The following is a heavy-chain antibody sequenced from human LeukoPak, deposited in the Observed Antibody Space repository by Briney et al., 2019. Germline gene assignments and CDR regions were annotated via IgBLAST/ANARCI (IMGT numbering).Heavy chain of an antibody. D-gene: IGHD3-3*01. CDR3: GRDWELRFHQGGLDY. V-gene: IGHV1-18*01. Sequence: ASVKVSCRASGYTFTSYGISWVRQAPGQGLEWMGRINPRDGETNFAQKFQGRVTMTSDTSISTAYMELSGLRSGDTAVYYCGRDWELRFHQGGLDYWGQGALVTVSS. J-gene: IGHJ4*02. CDR2: INPRDGET. CDR1: GYTFTSYG.